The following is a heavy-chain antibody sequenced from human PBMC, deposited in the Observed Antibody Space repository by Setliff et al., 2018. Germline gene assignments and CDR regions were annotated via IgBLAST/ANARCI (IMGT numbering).Heavy chain of an antibody. V-gene: IGHV3-74*01. Sequence: GGSLRLSCAASGFTLSSYWMHWVRQAPGKGLVWVSRINSDGSSTSYADSVKGRFTISRDNAKNTLYLQMNSLRAEDTAVYYCARGPRKHSAYYYYYYMDVWGKGTPVTVSS. CDR2: INSDGSST. CDR1: GFTLSSYW. CDR3: ARGPRKHSAYYYYYYMDV. J-gene: IGHJ6*03.